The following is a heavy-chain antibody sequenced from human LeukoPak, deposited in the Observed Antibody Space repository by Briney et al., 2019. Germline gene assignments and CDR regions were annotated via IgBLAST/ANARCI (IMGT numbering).Heavy chain of an antibody. D-gene: IGHD7-27*01. J-gene: IGHJ2*01. CDR2: ITGSSTWT. CDR3: ARELVSLGTGCFDL. Sequence: GGSLRLSCEASGFTFSTYGMTWVRQAPGKGLEWVSGITGSSTWTYYADSVKGRFTISRDNSNNTLRLQMNSLRAEDTAIYYCARELVSLGTGCFDLRGRGTLVTVSS. V-gene: IGHV3-23*01. CDR1: GFTFSTYG.